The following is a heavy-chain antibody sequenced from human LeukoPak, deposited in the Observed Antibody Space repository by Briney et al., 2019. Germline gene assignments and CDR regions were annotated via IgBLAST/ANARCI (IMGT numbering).Heavy chain of an antibody. V-gene: IGHV3-64D*06. CDR2: ISSNGDNT. CDR3: TRDSALLGVAFDL. CDR1: GFTFSDYW. Sequence: GGSLRLSCAASGFTFSDYWIHWVRQAPGKGLEYVAGISSNGDNTDFADSAKGRFTISRDNSKSTLFLQMNSLRAEDTAVYFCTRDSALLGVAFDLWGQGTVVTVSS. J-gene: IGHJ3*01. D-gene: IGHD2-15*01.